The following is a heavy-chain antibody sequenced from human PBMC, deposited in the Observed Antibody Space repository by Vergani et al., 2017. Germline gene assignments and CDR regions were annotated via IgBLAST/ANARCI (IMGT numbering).Heavy chain of an antibody. CDR2: IYHSGST. D-gene: IGHD3-22*01. CDR3: ARDLGGPDYYDSSGYYYYFDY. V-gene: IGHV4-4*02. J-gene: IGHJ4*02. CDR1: GGSISSSNW. Sequence: QVQLQESGPGLVKHSGTLSLTCAVSGGSISSSNWWSWVRQPPGKGLEWIGEIYHSGSTNYNPSLKSRVTISVDKSKNQFSLKLSSVTAADTAVYYCARDLGGPDYYDSSGYYYYFDYWGQGTLVTVSS.